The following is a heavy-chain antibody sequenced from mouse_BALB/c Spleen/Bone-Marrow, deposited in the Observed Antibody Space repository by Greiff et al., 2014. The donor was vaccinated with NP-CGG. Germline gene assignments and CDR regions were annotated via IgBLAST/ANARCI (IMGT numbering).Heavy chain of an antibody. CDR2: IYPGTGSI. CDR3: TRSGYVMDY. J-gene: IGHJ4*01. V-gene: IGHV1S22*01. Sequence: LQQSGSELVRPGASVKLSCKASGYTFTSYWMHWVKQRPGQGLEWLGNIYPGTGSINYDEKFKSKATLTVDTSSSTAYMQFSSLTSEDSAVYYCTRSGYVMDYWGQGTSVTVSS. D-gene: IGHD3-1*01. CDR1: GYTFTSYW.